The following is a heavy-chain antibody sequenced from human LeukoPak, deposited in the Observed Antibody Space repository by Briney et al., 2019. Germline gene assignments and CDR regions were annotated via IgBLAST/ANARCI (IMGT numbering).Heavy chain of an antibody. Sequence: GSLRLSCAASGFTFSSYEMNWVRQAPGKGLEWVSYISSSGSTIYYADSVKGRFTISRDNAKNSLYLQMNSLRAEDTAVYYCARVGMATMYFDYWGQGTLVTVSS. D-gene: IGHD5-24*01. V-gene: IGHV3-48*03. CDR3: ARVGMATMYFDY. CDR1: GFTFSSYE. CDR2: ISSSGSTI. J-gene: IGHJ4*02.